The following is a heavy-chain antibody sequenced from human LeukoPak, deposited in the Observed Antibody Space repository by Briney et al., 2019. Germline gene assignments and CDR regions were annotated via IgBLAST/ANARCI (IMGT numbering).Heavy chain of an antibody. J-gene: IGHJ4*02. CDR2: IRSKAYGGTT. CDR1: GFTFGDYA. V-gene: IGHV3-49*04. CDR3: TRGGLALGLLCFGELPEDY. Sequence: GRSLRLSCTASGFTFGDYAMSWVRQAPGKGLEWVGFIRSKAYGGTTEYAASVKGRFTISRDDSKSIAYLQMNSLKTEDTAVYYCTRGGLALGLLCFGELPEDYWGQGTLVTVSS. D-gene: IGHD3-10*01.